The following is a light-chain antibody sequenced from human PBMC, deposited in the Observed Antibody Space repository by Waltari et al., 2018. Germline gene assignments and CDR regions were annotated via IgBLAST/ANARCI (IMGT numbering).Light chain of an antibody. CDR1: QNIGTY. J-gene: IGKJ1*01. V-gene: IGKV3-11*01. CDR2: DAS. CDR3: QQRSYWPRT. Sequence: ETVLTQSPATLSLSPGERATLSCRASQNIGTYLTWFQQRPGQAPRLLIPDASNRALGIPARFSGSGYGTDFTLTISSLEPEDFAVYYCQQRSYWPRTFGQGTKVEIK.